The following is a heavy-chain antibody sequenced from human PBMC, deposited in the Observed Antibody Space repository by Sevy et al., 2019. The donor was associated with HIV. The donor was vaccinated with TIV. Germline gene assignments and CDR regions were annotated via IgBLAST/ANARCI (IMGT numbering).Heavy chain of an antibody. CDR1: GYTFTGYY. CDR2: INPNSGGT. V-gene: IGHV1-2*02. D-gene: IGHD3-22*01. J-gene: IGHJ4*02. CDR3: ARMGEYYDSSGYYPLKF. Sequence: ASVKVSCKTSGYTFTGYYIHWVRQAPGQGLEWIGWINPNSGGTYFAKKFQDSVTMTTDTSVKTAYMELRSLRFDDTAVYYCARMGEYYDSSGYYPLKFWGQGTLVTVSS.